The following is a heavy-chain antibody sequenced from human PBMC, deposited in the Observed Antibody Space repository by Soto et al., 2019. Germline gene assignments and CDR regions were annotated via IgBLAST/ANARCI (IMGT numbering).Heavy chain of an antibody. J-gene: IGHJ4*02. CDR1: DGSISSGDYY. CDR2: IYYSGST. D-gene: IGHD3-22*01. Sequence: SETLSLTCTVSDGSISSGDYYWSWIRQPPGKGLEWIGHIYYSGSTYYNPSLKSRVTISVDTSKNQFSLKLSSVTAADTAVYYCASSYYYDSSGYYYGGPDYWGQGTLVTVS. V-gene: IGHV4-30-4*01. CDR3: ASSYYYDSSGYYYGGPDY.